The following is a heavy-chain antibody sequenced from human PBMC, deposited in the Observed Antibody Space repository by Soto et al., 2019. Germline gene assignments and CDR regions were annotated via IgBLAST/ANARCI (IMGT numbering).Heavy chain of an antibody. J-gene: IGHJ3*02. V-gene: IGHV3-30*18. CDR2: ISYDGSNK. D-gene: IGHD3-10*01. CDR1: GFTFSSYG. CDR3: AKVSWFGELYQDAFDI. Sequence: SLRLSCAASGFTFSSYGMHWVRQAPGKGLEWVAVISYDGSNKYYADSVKGRFTISRDNSKNTLYLQMNSLRAEDTAVYYCAKVSWFGELYQDAFDIWGQGTMVTVSS.